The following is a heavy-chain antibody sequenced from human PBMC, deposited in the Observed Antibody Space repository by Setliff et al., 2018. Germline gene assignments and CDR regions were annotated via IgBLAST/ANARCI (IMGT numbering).Heavy chain of an antibody. D-gene: IGHD3-3*01. Sequence: HPGGSLRLSCAASGFTFSDHYMDWVRQAPGKGLEWVGRTRNKANSYTTEYAASVKGRFTISRDDSKNSLYLQMNSLKTEDTAVYYCARETTYYDFWSGYYYYYYYMDVWGKGTTVTVSS. J-gene: IGHJ6*03. CDR2: TRNKANSYTT. CDR3: ARETTYYDFWSGYYYYYYYMDV. CDR1: GFTFSDHY. V-gene: IGHV3-72*01.